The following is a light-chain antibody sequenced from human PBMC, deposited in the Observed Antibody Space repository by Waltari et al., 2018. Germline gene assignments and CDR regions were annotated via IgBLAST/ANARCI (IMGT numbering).Light chain of an antibody. J-gene: IGLJ1*01. CDR3: CSDAGSGTYV. CDR2: EVT. Sequence: QSALTQPASVSVSPGQSITIPWPGTSGDIGQYNYVSWYQHLTGEVPKVMISEVTKRPSGVSNRFSGSKSGNTASLTISGLQADDEAEYYCCSDAGSGTYVFGTGTKLTVV. V-gene: IGLV2-23*02. CDR1: SGDIGQYNY.